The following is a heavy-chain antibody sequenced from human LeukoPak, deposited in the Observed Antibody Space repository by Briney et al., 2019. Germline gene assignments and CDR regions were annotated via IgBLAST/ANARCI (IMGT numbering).Heavy chain of an antibody. D-gene: IGHD3-10*01. CDR1: GGSFSGYY. Sequence: SEILSLTCAVYGGSFSGYYWSWIRQPPGKGLEWIGEINHSGSTNYNPSLKSRVTISVDTSKNQFSLKLSSVTAADTAVYYCASRITTGSWARAGFDYWGQGTLVTVSS. CDR3: ASRITTGSWARAGFDY. J-gene: IGHJ4*02. V-gene: IGHV4-34*01. CDR2: INHSGST.